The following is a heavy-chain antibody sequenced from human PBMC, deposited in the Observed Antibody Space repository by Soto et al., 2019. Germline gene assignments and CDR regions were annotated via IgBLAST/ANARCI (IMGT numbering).Heavy chain of an antibody. CDR3: ASSSTTGTTNY. V-gene: IGHV1-69*02. CDR1: GGTFSSYT. J-gene: IGHJ4*02. D-gene: IGHD1-1*01. Sequence: QVQLVQSGAEVKKPGSSVKVSCKASGGTFSSYTISWVRQAPGQGLEWMGRIIPILGIANYAQKFQGRVTITADKSASTAYMELSSLRSEDTAVYYCASSSTTGTTNYWGQGTLVTVSS. CDR2: IIPILGIA.